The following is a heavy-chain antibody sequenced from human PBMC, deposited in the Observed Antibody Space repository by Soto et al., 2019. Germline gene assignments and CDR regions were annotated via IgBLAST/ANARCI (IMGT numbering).Heavy chain of an antibody. D-gene: IGHD6-13*01. CDR3: AKARGLWGLATSAVFDY. J-gene: IGHJ4*02. Sequence: GGSLRLSCAAAGFTFSSYSMNWVRQAPGKGLEWASYISSSSSTIYYADSVEGRFTISRDNSRNMLYLQMSSLRAEDTALYYCAKARGLWGLATSAVFDYWGQGALVTVSS. CDR2: ISSSSSTI. CDR1: GFTFSSYS. V-gene: IGHV3-48*01.